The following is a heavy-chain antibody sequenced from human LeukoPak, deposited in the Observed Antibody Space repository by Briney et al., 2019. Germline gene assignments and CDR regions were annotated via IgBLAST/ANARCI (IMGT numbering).Heavy chain of an antibody. Sequence: GGSLRLSCAASGFTFKNYGMSWVRQAPGKGLEWVSDISGTGANTYYADSVKGRFAISRDNAKNSLYLQMNSLRAEDTAVYYCARTATVTTIDYWGQGTLVTVSS. D-gene: IGHD4-17*01. CDR3: ARTATVTTIDY. J-gene: IGHJ4*02. CDR2: ISGTGANT. V-gene: IGHV3-48*04. CDR1: GFTFKNYG.